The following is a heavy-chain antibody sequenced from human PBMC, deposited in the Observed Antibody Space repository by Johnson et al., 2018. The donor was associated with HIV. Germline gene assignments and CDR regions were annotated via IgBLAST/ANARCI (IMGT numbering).Heavy chain of an antibody. Sequence: VQLVESGGGLVQPGRSLRLSCAASGFTFDDYAMHWVRQAPGKGLEWVSGISWNSGSTYYADSVKGRFTVSRANSKNTLYLQMNSLRVEDTAIYYCARGGTESVGYHPAAHFLSAFDIWGQGTMVTVSS. J-gene: IGHJ3*02. CDR2: ISWNSGST. CDR1: GFTFDDYA. D-gene: IGHD1-7*01. V-gene: IGHV3-9*01. CDR3: ARGGTESVGYHPAAHFLSAFDI.